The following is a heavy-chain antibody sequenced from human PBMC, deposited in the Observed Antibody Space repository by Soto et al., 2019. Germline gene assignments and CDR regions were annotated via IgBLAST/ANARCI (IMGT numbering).Heavy chain of an antibody. Sequence: QVQLVQSGPEMRKPGSSVKVSCKSSGGSFSNYAISWVRQAPGQGLEWLGGVIPVFNSANYAPKFQGRVTITADTSKSTAYMEVSSLAPDEPAVYYCGRRANRGMDVWGQGTTVTVSS. J-gene: IGHJ6*02. CDR3: GRRANRGMDV. D-gene: IGHD2-8*01. V-gene: IGHV1-69*06. CDR2: VIPVFNSA. CDR1: GGSFSNYA.